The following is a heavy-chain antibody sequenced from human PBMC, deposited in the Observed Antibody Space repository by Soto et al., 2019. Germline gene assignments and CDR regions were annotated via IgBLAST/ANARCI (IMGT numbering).Heavy chain of an antibody. V-gene: IGHV4-34*01. CDR2: INHSGST. Sequence: QVQLQQWGAGLLKPSETLSLTCAVYGGSFSSYYWSWIRQPPGKGLEWIGEINHSGSTNYNPSLKSRVTISVDTSKNQFSLKLSSVTAADTAVYYCARAGGRRYNRADDYWGQGTLVTVSS. D-gene: IGHD1-1*01. CDR1: GGSFSSYY. CDR3: ARAGGRRYNRADDY. J-gene: IGHJ4*02.